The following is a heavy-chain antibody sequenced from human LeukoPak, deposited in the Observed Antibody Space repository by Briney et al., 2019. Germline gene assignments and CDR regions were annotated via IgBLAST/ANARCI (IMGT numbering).Heavy chain of an antibody. CDR3: ARHRSHIVVVPAAIYYYYYMDV. CDR2: IYTSGYT. Sequence: PSETLSLTCTVSGVSISNYYWSWIRQSAGKGLEWIGRIYTSGYTNYNPSLNSRVTMTIDTSKKHFSLKLSSVTAADTAVYYCARHRSHIVVVPAAIYYYYYMDVWGKGTTVTISS. J-gene: IGHJ6*03. V-gene: IGHV4-4*07. D-gene: IGHD2-2*01. CDR1: GVSISNYY.